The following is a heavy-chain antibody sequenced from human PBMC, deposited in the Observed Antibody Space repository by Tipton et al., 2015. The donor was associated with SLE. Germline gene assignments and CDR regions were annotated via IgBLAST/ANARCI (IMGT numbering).Heavy chain of an antibody. D-gene: IGHD6-13*01. J-gene: IGHJ5*02. CDR1: GLTFSDYS. Sequence: SLRLSCAASGLTFSDYSMNWVRQAPGKGLEWVSSISSSSNYIYYANSVRGRFTISRDNAKNSLYLQMNSLRAEDMAVYYCARVDSSSWYGWFDPWGQGTLVTVSS. V-gene: IGHV3-21*01. CDR2: ISSSSNYI. CDR3: ARVDSSSWYGWFDP.